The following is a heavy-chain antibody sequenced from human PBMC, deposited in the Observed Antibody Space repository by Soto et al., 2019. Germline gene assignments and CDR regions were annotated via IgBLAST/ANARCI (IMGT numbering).Heavy chain of an antibody. CDR3: AVRIGTQYFQH. J-gene: IGHJ1*01. V-gene: IGHV3-23*01. D-gene: IGHD2-15*01. CDR1: GITFSSFA. CDR2: ISASGGST. Sequence: EVQLLESGGGLVRPGGSLRLSCAASGITFSSFAMSWVRQAPGKGLEWVSAISASGGSTYNADSVKGRFTISRDNSKNTVYQQMNSLRVEDTAIYYCAVRIGTQYFQHWGQGTLVTVSS.